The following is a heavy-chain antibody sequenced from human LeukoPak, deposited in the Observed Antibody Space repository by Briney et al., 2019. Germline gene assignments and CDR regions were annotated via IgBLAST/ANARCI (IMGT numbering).Heavy chain of an antibody. CDR2: IFGNGDTT. CDR1: GFTLSSYA. V-gene: IGHV3-23*01. D-gene: IGHD3-10*01. Sequence: GGSLRLSCAASGFTLSSYALNWVRQAPGKGLEWVSIIFGNGDTTYYADSVKGRLTVSRDNSKDTLYLQMNGLRPDDTAIYYCAKRNTMVRGGPCFDYWGQGLLVTVSS. CDR3: AKRNTMVRGGPCFDY. J-gene: IGHJ4*02.